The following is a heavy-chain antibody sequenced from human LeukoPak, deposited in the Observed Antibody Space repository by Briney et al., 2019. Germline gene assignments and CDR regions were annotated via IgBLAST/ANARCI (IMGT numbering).Heavy chain of an antibody. D-gene: IGHD6-13*01. Sequence: GGSLRLSCAASGFTFSSYAMSWVRQAPGKGLEWVLAISGSGGSTYYADSVKGRFTISRDNSKNTLYLQMNSLRAEDTAVYYCAKDSSSGGWFDPWGQGTLVTVSS. V-gene: IGHV3-23*01. CDR2: ISGSGGST. CDR1: GFTFSSYA. CDR3: AKDSSSGGWFDP. J-gene: IGHJ5*02.